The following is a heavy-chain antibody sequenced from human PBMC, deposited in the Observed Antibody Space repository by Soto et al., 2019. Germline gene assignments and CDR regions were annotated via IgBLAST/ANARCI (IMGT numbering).Heavy chain of an antibody. D-gene: IGHD2-2*01. J-gene: IGHJ5*02. CDR2: IRSKAYGGTT. V-gene: IGHV3-49*03. CDR3: TRGFVPAATNWFDP. Sequence: GGSLRLSCTASGFTFGDYAMSWFRQAPGKGLEWVGFIRSKAYGGTTEYAASVKGRFTISRDDSKSIAYLQMNSLKTEDTAVYYCTRGFVPAATNWFDPWGQGTLVTVS. CDR1: GFTFGDYA.